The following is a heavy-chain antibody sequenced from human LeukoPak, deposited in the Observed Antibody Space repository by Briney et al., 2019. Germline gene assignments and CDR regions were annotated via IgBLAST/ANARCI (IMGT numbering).Heavy chain of an antibody. CDR2: IYPEGST. CDR1: GFTVISNY. CDR3: ARSGTRYCTGTSCRSYIDY. J-gene: IGHJ4*02. V-gene: IGHV3-66*01. D-gene: IGHD2-2*01. Sequence: PGGSLRLSCAASGFTVISNYMSWVRQAPGKGLEWVSVIYPEGSTYYADSVEARFTISRDNSKGTLYLQMNSLRAEDTAVYYCARSGTRYCTGTSCRSYIDYWGQGTLVTVSS.